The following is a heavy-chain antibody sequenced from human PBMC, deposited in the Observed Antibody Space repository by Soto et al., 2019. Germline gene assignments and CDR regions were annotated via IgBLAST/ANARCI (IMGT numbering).Heavy chain of an antibody. Sequence: GGSLRLSCAASGFAFSSSWINWVRQPPGKGLDWVGRIKSQTDGGSGDYAAPVKGRFVVSRDDSKNIVYLQMYSLKIEDTAVYYCTIDSRTIMPEVRFDFWGHGTLVTVSS. CDR3: TIDSRTIMPEVRFDF. D-gene: IGHD3-16*01. J-gene: IGHJ4*01. CDR1: GFAFSSSW. CDR2: IKSQTDGGSG. V-gene: IGHV3-15*07.